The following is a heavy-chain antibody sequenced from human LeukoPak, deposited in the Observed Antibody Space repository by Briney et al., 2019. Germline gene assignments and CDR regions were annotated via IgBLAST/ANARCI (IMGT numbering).Heavy chain of an antibody. V-gene: IGHV4-59*07. Sequence: PSDTLSLTCTVSVRCIRRYYGIWIRQPTGEGLEWIGYIYYSERTHYNPSLKPLVTISVDTSKNQFSMKLSSVTAADTAVYYCARGELLAYFDYWGQGTLVTVSS. CDR1: VRCIRRYY. D-gene: IGHD3-10*01. J-gene: IGHJ4*02. CDR3: ARGELLAYFDY. CDR2: IYYSERT.